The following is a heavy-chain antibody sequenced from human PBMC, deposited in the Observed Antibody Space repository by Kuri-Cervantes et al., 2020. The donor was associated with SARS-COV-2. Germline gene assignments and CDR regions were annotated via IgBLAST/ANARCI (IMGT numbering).Heavy chain of an antibody. CDR3: ARDPNANHNNWFDP. D-gene: IGHD4/OR15-4a*01. CDR1: GFTFSSYA. V-gene: IGHV4-59*01. CDR2: IYYSGST. Sequence: ESLKISCAASGFTFSSYAMSWIRQPPGKGLEWIGYIYYSGSTNYNPSLKSRVTISVDTSKNQFSLKLSSVTAADTAVYYCARDPNANHNNWFDPWGQGTLVTVSS. J-gene: IGHJ5*02.